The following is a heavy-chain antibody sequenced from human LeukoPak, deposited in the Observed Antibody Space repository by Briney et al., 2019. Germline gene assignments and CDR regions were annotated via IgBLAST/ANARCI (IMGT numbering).Heavy chain of an antibody. Sequence: SVKVSCKASGGTFSSYAISWVRQAPGQGLEWMGRIIPILGIANYAQKFQGRVTITADKSTSTAYMELSSLRSEDTAVYYCARVGQYCSSASCFDYWGQGTLVTVSS. CDR3: ARVGQYCSSASCFDY. CDR2: IIPILGIA. CDR1: GGTFSSYA. D-gene: IGHD2-2*01. V-gene: IGHV1-69*04. J-gene: IGHJ4*02.